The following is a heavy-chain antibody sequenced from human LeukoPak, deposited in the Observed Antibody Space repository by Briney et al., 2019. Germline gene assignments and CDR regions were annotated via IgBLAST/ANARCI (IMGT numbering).Heavy chain of an antibody. CDR1: GYTFTSYG. Sequence: ASVKVSCKASGYTFTSYGISWVRQAPGQGLEWMESTSAYNGNPNYAQQLKGRVTMTTDTSTSTAYMERRSLRSDDTAVYYCARDSEGDYYDSSGYYAPQSYWGQGTLVTVSS. V-gene: IGHV1-18*01. J-gene: IGHJ4*02. CDR2: TSAYNGNP. CDR3: ARDSEGDYYDSSGYYAPQSY. D-gene: IGHD3-22*01.